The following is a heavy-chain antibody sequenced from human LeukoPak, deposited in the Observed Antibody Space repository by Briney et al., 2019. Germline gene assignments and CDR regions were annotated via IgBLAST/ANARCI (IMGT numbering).Heavy chain of an antibody. Sequence: ASVKVSCKVSGYTLTELSMHWVRQAPGKGLEWMGGFDPEDGETIYAQKFQGRVTMTEDTSTDTAYMELSSLRSEDTAVYYCASXXXXXXXXXXXXXXXXHPIDYWGQGTLVTVSS. CDR3: ASXXXXXXXXXXXXXXXXHPIDY. J-gene: IGHJ4*02. V-gene: IGHV1-24*01. CDR1: GYTLTELS. CDR2: FDPEDGET.